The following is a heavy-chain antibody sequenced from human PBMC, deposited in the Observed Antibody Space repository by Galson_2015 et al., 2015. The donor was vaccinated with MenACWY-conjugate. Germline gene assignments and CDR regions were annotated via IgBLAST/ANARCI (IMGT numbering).Heavy chain of an antibody. CDR3: ARHSGSGGNQYWYFDL. Sequence: QSGAEVKKPGESLQISCTGSGYKFRNYWIGWVRQMPGKGLEWMGNIYPVDSDTKYSPSFEGQVTISADKSITTAYLQWSSLKASDTAIYYCARHSGSGGNQYWYFDLWGRGTLVTVSS. CDR2: IYPVDSDT. D-gene: IGHD4-23*01. J-gene: IGHJ2*01. V-gene: IGHV5-51*01. CDR1: GYKFRNYW.